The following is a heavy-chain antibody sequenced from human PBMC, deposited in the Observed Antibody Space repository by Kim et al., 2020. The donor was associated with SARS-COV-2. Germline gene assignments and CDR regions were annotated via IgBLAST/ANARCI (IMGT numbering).Heavy chain of an antibody. V-gene: IGHV3-66*02. CDR2: IYSGGST. CDR1: GFTVSSNY. D-gene: IGHD1-26*01. CDR3: ARAKFGNYYSGYYFDY. J-gene: IGHJ4*02. Sequence: GGSLRLSCAASGFTVSSNYMSWVRQAPGKGLEWVSVIYSGGSTYYADSVKGRFTISRDNSKNTLYLHLNSLRVKDTAVYYCARAKFGNYYSGYYFDYWGQGTLVTVSS.